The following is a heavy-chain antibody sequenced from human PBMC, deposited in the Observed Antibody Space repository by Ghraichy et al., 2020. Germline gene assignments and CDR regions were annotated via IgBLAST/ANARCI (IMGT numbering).Heavy chain of an antibody. CDR1: GFTFSSNA. V-gene: IGHV3-23*01. CDR2: ISGSGVST. CDR3: AKALIPTSIRLFDY. D-gene: IGHD2-2*02. Sequence: LSLTCAASGFTFSSNAMNWVRQAPGKGLEWVSGISGSGVSTYYADSVKGRFTISRDNSKNTLYLQMNSLRVEDTAVYYCAKALIPTSIRLFDYWGQGTLVTISS. J-gene: IGHJ4*02.